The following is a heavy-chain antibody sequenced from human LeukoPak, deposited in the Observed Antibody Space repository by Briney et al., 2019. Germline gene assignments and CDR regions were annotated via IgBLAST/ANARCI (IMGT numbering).Heavy chain of an antibody. CDR3: ARDLLGGPKTYYYYGMDV. Sequence: GGSLTLSRAPSGFPVSINYMSWARQAPGKRLEWGSVIFNGGSTYYADSVKDRFTISRDNSKNTLYLQMNTLRAEDTAVYYCARDLLGGPKTYYYYGMDVWGQGTTVTVSS. V-gene: IGHV3-66*01. CDR1: GFPVSINY. J-gene: IGHJ6*02. CDR2: IFNGGST. D-gene: IGHD1-26*01.